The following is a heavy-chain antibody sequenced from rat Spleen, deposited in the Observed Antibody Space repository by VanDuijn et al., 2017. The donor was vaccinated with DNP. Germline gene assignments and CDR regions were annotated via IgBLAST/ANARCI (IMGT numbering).Heavy chain of an antibody. CDR2: LIYDGSGA. CDR3: TTRGIYGGYDF. V-gene: IGHV5S10*01. J-gene: IGHJ2*01. D-gene: IGHD1-11*01. CDR1: GFIFSDYA. Sequence: EVQLVESGGGLVQPGNSLRLSCAASGFIFSDYAMAWVRQSPKMGLEWVATLIYDGSGAFYRDSVTGRFTISRDFAKSTLYLQMDSLRSEDSATYYCTTRGIYGGYDFWGQGVMVTVSS.